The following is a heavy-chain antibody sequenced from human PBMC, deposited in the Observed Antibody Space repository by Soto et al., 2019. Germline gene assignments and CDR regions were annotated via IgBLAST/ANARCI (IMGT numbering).Heavy chain of an antibody. J-gene: IGHJ6*03. D-gene: IGHD4-17*01. CDR2: INPSGGST. V-gene: IGHV1-46*03. CDR3: ARVTPNLYYGYYSVYYYYDYMYV. Sequence: ASVKVSCKASGYTFTSYYMHWVRQAPGQGLEWMGIINPSGGSTSYAQKFQGRVTMTRDTSTSTVYMELSSLRSEDTAVYYCARVTPNLYYGYYSVYYYYDYMYVWGKGTTVTVSS. CDR1: GYTFTSYY.